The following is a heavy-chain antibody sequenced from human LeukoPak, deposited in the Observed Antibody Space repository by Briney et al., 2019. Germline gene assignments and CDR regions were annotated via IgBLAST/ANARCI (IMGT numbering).Heavy chain of an antibody. D-gene: IGHD3-3*01. CDR3: ARDRLRFSRPYYYYMDV. J-gene: IGHJ6*03. CDR1: GFTFSSYA. Sequence: GGSLRLSCAASGFTFSSYAMHWVRQAPGKGLEWVAVISYDGSNKYYADSVKGRFTISRDNSKNTLYLQMNSLRAEDTAVYYCARDRLRFSRPYYYYMDVWGKGTTVTVSS. CDR2: ISYDGSNK. V-gene: IGHV3-30*04.